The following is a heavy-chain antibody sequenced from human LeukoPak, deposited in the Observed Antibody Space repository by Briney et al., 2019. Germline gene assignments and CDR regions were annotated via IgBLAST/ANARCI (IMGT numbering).Heavy chain of an antibody. V-gene: IGHV3-7*01. CDR3: AREAGGSSH. J-gene: IGHJ4*02. Sequence: GGSLRLSCGASGFTFSSYWMSWARQAPGKGLEWVANIKQDGSEKYYVDSVKGRFTISRDNAMNSLYLQMNSLRAEDTAVYYCAREAGGSSHWGQGTLVTVSS. CDR1: GFTFSSYW. D-gene: IGHD2-2*01. CDR2: IKQDGSEK.